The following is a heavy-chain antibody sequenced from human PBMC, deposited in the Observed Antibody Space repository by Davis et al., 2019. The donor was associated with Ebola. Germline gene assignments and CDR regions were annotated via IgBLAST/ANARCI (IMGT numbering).Heavy chain of an antibody. Sequence: PSETLSLTCAVYGGSFSGYYWSWIRQPPGKGLEWIGEINHSGSTNYNPSLKSRVTISVDTSKNQFSLKLSSVTAADTAVYYCARGSGGSGLSSSWYKRYYYYGMDVWGQGTTVTVSS. J-gene: IGHJ6*02. CDR3: ARGSGGSGLSSSWYKRYYYYGMDV. V-gene: IGHV4-34*01. D-gene: IGHD6-13*01. CDR2: INHSGST. CDR1: GGSFSGYY.